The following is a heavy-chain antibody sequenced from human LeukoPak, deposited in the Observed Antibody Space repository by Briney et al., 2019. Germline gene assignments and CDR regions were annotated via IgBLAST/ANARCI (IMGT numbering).Heavy chain of an antibody. CDR3: ARGAYYYDSSGYWDQIYFDY. CDR2: IKQDGSEK. J-gene: IGHJ4*02. CDR1: GFTFGDYA. V-gene: IGHV3-7*01. Sequence: GGSLRLSCTASGFTFGDYAMSWVRQAPGKGLEWVANIKQDGSEKYYVDSVKGRFTISRDNAKNSLYLQMNSLRAEDTAVYYCARGAYYYDSSGYWDQIYFDYWGQGTLVTVSS. D-gene: IGHD3-22*01.